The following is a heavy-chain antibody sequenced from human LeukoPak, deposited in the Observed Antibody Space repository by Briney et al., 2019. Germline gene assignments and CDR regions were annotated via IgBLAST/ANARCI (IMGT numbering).Heavy chain of an antibody. CDR2: IIPIFGTA. J-gene: IGHJ6*03. Sequence: SVKVSCKASGGTFSSYAISWVRQAPGQGLEWMGGIIPIFGTANYAQKFQGRVTITADESTSTAYMELSSLRSEDTAVYYCARGEGSGSYYHVGSYYYYMDVWGKGTTVTISS. CDR1: GGTFSSYA. V-gene: IGHV1-69*13. CDR3: ARGEGSGSYYHVGSYYYYMDV. D-gene: IGHD3-10*01.